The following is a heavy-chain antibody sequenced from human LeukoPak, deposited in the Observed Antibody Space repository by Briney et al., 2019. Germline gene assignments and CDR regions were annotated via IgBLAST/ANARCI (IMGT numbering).Heavy chain of an antibody. CDR2: INPSGGST. CDR3: ARGSTHIQMTTFIVDYFDY. D-gene: IGHD5-24*01. CDR1: GYTFTSYY. Sequence: APVKVSCKASGYTFTSYYIHWVRQAPGQGLEWMGIINPSGGSTSYAQKFQDRVSMTRDTSTSTVYMELSSLRSEDTAVHYRARGSTHIQMTTFIVDYFDYWGQGTLVTVSS. J-gene: IGHJ4*02. V-gene: IGHV1-46*01.